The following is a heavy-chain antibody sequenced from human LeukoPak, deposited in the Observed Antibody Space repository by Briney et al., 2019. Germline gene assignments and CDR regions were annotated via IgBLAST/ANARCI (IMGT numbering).Heavy chain of an antibody. Sequence: GESLKISCKGSGYSFTSYWIGWVRQVPGKGLEWMGIIYPGDSDNRYSTSFQGQVTISADKSISTAYLQWSSLKASDTAMYYCARLYSGSYYPFDYWGQGTLVTVSS. J-gene: IGHJ4*02. CDR1: GYSFTSYW. CDR3: ARLYSGSYYPFDY. CDR2: IYPGDSDN. V-gene: IGHV5-51*01. D-gene: IGHD1-26*01.